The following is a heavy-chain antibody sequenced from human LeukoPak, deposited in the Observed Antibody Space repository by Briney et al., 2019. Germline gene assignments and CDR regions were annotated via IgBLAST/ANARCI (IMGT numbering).Heavy chain of an antibody. V-gene: IGHV4-61*09. Sequence: SQTLSLTCTVSGGSFSSGRDYWNWIRQPAGKGLEWIGHMHTSGNTNYNPSLKSRVTMSVDTSKNQFSLKLSSVTAADTAVYYCARDRGTWNDDGFDYWGQGTLVTVSS. CDR3: ARDRGTWNDDGFDY. D-gene: IGHD1-1*01. CDR1: GGSFSSGRDY. CDR2: MHTSGNT. J-gene: IGHJ4*02.